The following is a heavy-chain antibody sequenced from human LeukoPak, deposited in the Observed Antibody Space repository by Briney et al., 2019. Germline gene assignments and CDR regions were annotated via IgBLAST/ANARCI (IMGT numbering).Heavy chain of an antibody. CDR1: GGSFSGYY. CDR2: INHSGST. CDR3: ARGRLRFLEWLGAFDI. J-gene: IGHJ3*02. D-gene: IGHD3-3*01. V-gene: IGHV4-34*01. Sequence: SETVSLTCAVYGGSFSGYYWSWIRQPPGKGLEWIGEINHSGSTNYNPSLKSRVTVSVDSSKNQFSLKLSSVTAADTAVYYCARGRLRFLEWLGAFDIWGQGTMVTVSS.